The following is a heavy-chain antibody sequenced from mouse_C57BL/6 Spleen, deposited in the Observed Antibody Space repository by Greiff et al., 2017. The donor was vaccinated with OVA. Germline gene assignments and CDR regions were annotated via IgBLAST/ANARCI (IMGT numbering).Heavy chain of an antibody. CDR1: GYTFTSYW. D-gene: IGHD4-1*01. Sequence: VQLQQPGAELVRPGSSVKLSCKASGYTFTSYWMHWVKQRPIQGLEWIGNIDPSDSETHYNQKFKDKATLTIDKSSSTAYMQLSSLTSEDSAVYYCALNWAYYFDYWGQGTTLTVSS. CDR2: IDPSDSET. V-gene: IGHV1-52*01. CDR3: ALNWAYYFDY. J-gene: IGHJ2*01.